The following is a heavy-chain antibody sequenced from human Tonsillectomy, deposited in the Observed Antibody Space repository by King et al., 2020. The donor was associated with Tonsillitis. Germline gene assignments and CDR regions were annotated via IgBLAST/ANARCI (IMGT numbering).Heavy chain of an antibody. CDR2: INHSGST. CDR1: GGSFSGYY. J-gene: IGHJ4*02. CDR3: ASRKKVGATTFIVRSPTDY. V-gene: IGHV4-34*01. D-gene: IGHD1-26*01. Sequence: VQLQQWGAGLLKPSETLSLTCAVYGGSFSGYYWSWIRQPPGKGLEWIGEINHSGSTNYNPSLKSRVTISVDTSKNQFSLKLSSVTAADTAVYYCASRKKVGATTFIVRSPTDYWGQGTLVTVSS.